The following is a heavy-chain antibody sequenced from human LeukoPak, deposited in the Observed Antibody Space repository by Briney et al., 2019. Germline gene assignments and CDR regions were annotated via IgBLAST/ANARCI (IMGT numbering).Heavy chain of an antibody. CDR3: AISSGYSYGYGIGY. J-gene: IGHJ4*02. Sequence: SETLSLTCAVYGGSFSGYYWSWIRQPPGKGLEWIGEINHSGSTNYNPSLKSRVTISVDTSKNQFSLKLSSVTAADTAVYHCAISSGYSYGYGIGYWGQGTLVTVSS. D-gene: IGHD5-18*01. V-gene: IGHV4-34*01. CDR1: GGSFSGYY. CDR2: INHSGST.